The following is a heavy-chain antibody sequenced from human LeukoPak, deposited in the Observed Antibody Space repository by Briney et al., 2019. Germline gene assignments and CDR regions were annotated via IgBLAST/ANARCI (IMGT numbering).Heavy chain of an antibody. CDR2: ISGSGGST. CDR3: AKEYSSSWPIEEYFQH. Sequence: GGSLRLSCAASGFTFSSYAMSWVRQAPGKGLEWVPAISGSGGSTYYADSVKGRFTISRDNSKNTLYLQMNSLRAEDTAVYYCAKEYSSSWPIEEYFQHWGQGTLVTVSS. D-gene: IGHD6-13*01. J-gene: IGHJ1*01. CDR1: GFTFSSYA. V-gene: IGHV3-23*01.